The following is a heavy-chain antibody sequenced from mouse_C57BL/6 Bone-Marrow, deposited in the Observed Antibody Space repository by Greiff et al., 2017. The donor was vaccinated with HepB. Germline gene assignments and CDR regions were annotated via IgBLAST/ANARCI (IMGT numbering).Heavy chain of an antibody. V-gene: IGHV5-2*01. Sequence: EVKVVESGGGLVQPGESLKLSCESNEYEFPSHDMSWVRKTPEKRLELVAAINSDGGSTYYPDTMERRFIISRDNTKKTLYLQMSSLRSEDKALYYCARHADYYGSSYVSWYFDVWGTGTTVTVSS. CDR3: ARHADYYGSSYVSWYFDV. CDR2: INSDGGST. J-gene: IGHJ1*03. CDR1: EYEFPSHD. D-gene: IGHD1-1*01.